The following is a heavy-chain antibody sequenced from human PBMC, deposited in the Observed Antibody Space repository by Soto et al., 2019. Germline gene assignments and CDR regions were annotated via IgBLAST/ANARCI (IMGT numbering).Heavy chain of an antibody. CDR3: ARHAGSSGCLDY. V-gene: IGHV4-39*01. CDR1: GGSISSSSYY. Sequence: QLQLQESGPGLVKPSETLSLTCTVSGGSISSSSYYWGWIRQPPGKGLEWIGSMYYSGSTYYNPSLKSRVTLPVDTSKNQFSLKLSSVPAADTAVYYCARHAGSSGCLDYWGQGTLVTVSS. D-gene: IGHD6-19*01. J-gene: IGHJ4*02. CDR2: MYYSGST.